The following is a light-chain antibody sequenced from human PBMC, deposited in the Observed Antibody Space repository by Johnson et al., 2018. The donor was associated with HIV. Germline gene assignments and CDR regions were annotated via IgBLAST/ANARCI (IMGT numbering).Light chain of an antibody. V-gene: IGLV1-51*02. CDR1: SSNIGRNY. J-gene: IGLJ1*01. CDR3: GTWDSSLSAGV. CDR2: ENN. Sequence: QSVLTQPPSVSAAPGQKVTISCSGSSSNIGRNYVSWYQQLPGTAPKLLIYENNKRPSGIPDRFSASKSGTSATLGITGLQTGDEADYYCGTWDSSLSAGVFGTGTNVTVL.